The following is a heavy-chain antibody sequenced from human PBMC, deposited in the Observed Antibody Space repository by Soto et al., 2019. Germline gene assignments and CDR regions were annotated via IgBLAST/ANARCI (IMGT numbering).Heavy chain of an antibody. CDR3: ARLIVACAYGGEDDY. CDR1: GFTFSSSA. CDR2: ISNSGITI. V-gene: IGHV3-48*03. J-gene: IGHJ4*02. Sequence: EVQLVESGGGLVQPGGSLRLSCAASGFTFSSSAMNWVRQAPGKGLEWISYISNSGITIYYADSVKGRFTISRDNSKNSLYLQMNSLSAEDTAVYYCARLIVACAYGGEDDYWGQGTLVTVSS. D-gene: IGHD6-13*01.